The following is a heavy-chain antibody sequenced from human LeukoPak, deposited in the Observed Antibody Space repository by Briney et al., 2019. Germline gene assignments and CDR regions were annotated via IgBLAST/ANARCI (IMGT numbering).Heavy chain of an antibody. CDR1: GFTFSSHA. CDR2: ISSSSSYI. J-gene: IGHJ4*02. D-gene: IGHD6-19*01. V-gene: IGHV3-21*01. Sequence: PGGSLRLSCEASGFTFSSHAMNWVRQAPGKGLERVSSISSSSSYIYYADSVKGRFTISRDNAKNSLYLQMNSLRAEDTAVYYCAREGSQWLVRVPFDYWGQGTLVTVSS. CDR3: AREGSQWLVRVPFDY.